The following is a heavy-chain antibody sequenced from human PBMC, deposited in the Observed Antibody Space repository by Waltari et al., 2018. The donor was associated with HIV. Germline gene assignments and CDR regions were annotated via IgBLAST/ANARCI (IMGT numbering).Heavy chain of an antibody. CDR2: IIPIFGTA. J-gene: IGHJ5*02. CDR3: ARNTPGGINWFDP. V-gene: IGHV1-69*12. Sequence: QVQLVQSGAEVKKPGSSVKVSCKASGGTFGSYAISWVRQAPGQGLEWKGGIIPIFGTANYAQKFQGRVTITADESTSTAYMELSSLRSEDTAVYYCARNTPGGINWFDPWGQGTLVTVSS. CDR1: GGTFGSYA.